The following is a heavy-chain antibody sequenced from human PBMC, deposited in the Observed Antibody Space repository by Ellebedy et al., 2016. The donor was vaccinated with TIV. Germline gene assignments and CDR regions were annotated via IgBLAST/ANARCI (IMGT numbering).Heavy chain of an antibody. CDR2: IKQDGSEK. CDR3: ARRATDYYYYGMDV. J-gene: IGHJ6*02. CDR1: GFTFSYHL. Sequence: PGGSLRLSCAASGFTFSYHLMTWVRQAPGKGLEWVAHIKQDGSEKYYVDSVRGRFTISRDNAKNLLYLQMNSLRAEDTAVYYCARRATDYYYYGMDVWGQGTTVTVSS. V-gene: IGHV3-7*01.